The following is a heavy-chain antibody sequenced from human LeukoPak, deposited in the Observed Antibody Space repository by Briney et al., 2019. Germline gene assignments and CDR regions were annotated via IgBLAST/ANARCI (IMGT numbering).Heavy chain of an antibody. Sequence: SVTVSFTASGNTFNNYAISWVRQAPGQGLEWMGGIIPIFGTVNYAQKFQGRVTITADESTNIAYMELSSLRSEDTAVYYCARVVPAAMDWFDPWGQGTLVTVSS. CDR2: IIPIFGTV. CDR1: GNTFNNYA. V-gene: IGHV1-69*13. CDR3: ARVVPAAMDWFDP. D-gene: IGHD2-2*01. J-gene: IGHJ5*02.